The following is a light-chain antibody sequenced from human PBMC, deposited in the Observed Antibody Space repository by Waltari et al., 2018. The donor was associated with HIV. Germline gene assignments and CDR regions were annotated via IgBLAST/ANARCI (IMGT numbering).Light chain of an antibody. J-gene: IGLJ2*01. CDR1: SDDIGSYNH. CDR3: SSYTRKSSVA. CDR2: AVR. Sequence: QSALTQPASVSWSPGQSTTITCTGTSDDIGSYNHAYWYQHYRDNPPKLLIFAVRKRPSGVSGRVSASKSGTTASLTITGLQAGDEAIYYCSSYTRKSSVAFGGGTRVTV. V-gene: IGLV2-14*01.